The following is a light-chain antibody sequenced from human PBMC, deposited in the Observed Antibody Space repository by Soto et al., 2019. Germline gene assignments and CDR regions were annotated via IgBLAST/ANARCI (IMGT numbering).Light chain of an antibody. Sequence: EIVLTKSPGTLSLSPGERATLSCRASQSVSSNLAWYQQKPGQAPRLLIYGASTRATGIPARFSGSGSGTEFTLTISSLQSEDFAVYYCQKYNNWPPITVGNGRRLVIK. V-gene: IGKV3-15*01. J-gene: IGKJ5*01. CDR2: GAS. CDR3: QKYNNWPPIT. CDR1: QSVSSN.